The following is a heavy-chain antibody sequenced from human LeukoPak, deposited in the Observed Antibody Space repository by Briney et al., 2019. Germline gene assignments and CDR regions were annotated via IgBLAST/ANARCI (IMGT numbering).Heavy chain of an antibody. CDR1: GXTFSNVW. CDR3: VTRVKSTGDY. CDR2: IKTKTDGGTT. J-gene: IGHJ4*02. V-gene: IGHV3-15*01. Sequence: PGGSLRLSCEASGXTFSNVWMNWVRQAPGKGLEWMGRIKTKTDGGTTEYAAPVKGRFTISRDDSKNTVYLQMNSLKTEDTALYYCVTRVKSTGDYWGQGTLVTVSS. D-gene: IGHD1-1*01.